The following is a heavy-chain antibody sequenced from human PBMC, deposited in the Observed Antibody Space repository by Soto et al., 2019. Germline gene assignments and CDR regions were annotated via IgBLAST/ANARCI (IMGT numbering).Heavy chain of an antibody. CDR1: GGTFSSYA. V-gene: IGHV1-69*12. J-gene: IGHJ6*02. CDR2: IIPIFGTA. CDR3: ARERVPTYYHSGMDV. Sequence: QVQLVQSGAEVKKPGSSVKVSCKASGGTFSSYAINWVRQAPGQGLEWMGGIIPIFGTANYAQRFQVRATITAAESPSTAYMELSSLISEHTAVYYCARERVPTYYHSGMDVWGQGTTVTVSS.